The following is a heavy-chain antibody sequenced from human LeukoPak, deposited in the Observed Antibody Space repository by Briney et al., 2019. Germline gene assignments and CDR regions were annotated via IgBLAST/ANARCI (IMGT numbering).Heavy chain of an antibody. V-gene: IGHV3-48*01. J-gene: IGHJ4*02. CDR3: ARNRAPRAQVRATDY. CDR2: IFSSSSTL. D-gene: IGHD1-26*01. CDR1: VFTFSSCS. Sequence: GGSLRLSCAASVFTFSSCSMKWVPAAPGEGLEWVSYIFSSSSTLYYADSVKGRFTISRDNAKNSLYMQKNSLRADDTAVYYCARNRAPRAQVRATDYRGQGTPVTGSS.